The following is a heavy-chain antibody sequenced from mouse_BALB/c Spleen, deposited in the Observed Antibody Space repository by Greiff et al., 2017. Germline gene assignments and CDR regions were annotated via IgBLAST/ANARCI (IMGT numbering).Heavy chain of an antibody. Sequence: QVQLQQSGPELVRPGESVKISCKGSGYTFTDYAMHWVKQSHAKSLEWIGVISIYYDNTNYNQKFKGKATMTVDKSSSTAYMELARLTSEDSAIYYCASWDYAMDYWGQGTSVTVSS. V-gene: IGHV1-67*01. D-gene: IGHD4-1*01. CDR1: GYTFTDYA. J-gene: IGHJ4*01. CDR3: ASWDYAMDY. CDR2: ISIYYDNT.